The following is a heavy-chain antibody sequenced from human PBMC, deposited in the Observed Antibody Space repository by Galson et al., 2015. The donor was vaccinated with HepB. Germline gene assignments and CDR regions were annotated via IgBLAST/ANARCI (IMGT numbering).Heavy chain of an antibody. D-gene: IGHD4-17*01. CDR2: IYHSGST. V-gene: IGHV4-30-2*01. CDR1: GGSISSGGYS. J-gene: IGHJ4*02. CDR3: ASHYGDYVPFDY. Sequence: LSLTCAVSGGSISSGGYSWSWIRQPPGKGLEWIGYIYHSGSTYYNPSLKSRVTISVDRSKNQFSLKLSSVTAADTAVYYCASHYGDYVPFDYWGQGTLVTVSS.